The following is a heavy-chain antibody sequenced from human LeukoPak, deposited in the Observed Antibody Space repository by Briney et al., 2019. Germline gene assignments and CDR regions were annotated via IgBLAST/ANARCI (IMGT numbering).Heavy chain of an antibody. D-gene: IGHD5-24*01. CDR1: GGSISSSNYY. J-gene: IGHJ5*02. CDR3: ARHRDHRFDP. Sequence: PSETLSLTCTVSGGSISSSNYYWGWIRQSPGKGLEWTGTIYYSGSTYYNPSLKSRVTISVDTSRNQFSLKLSSVTAADTAVYYCARHRDHRFDPWGQGTLVTVSS. CDR2: IYYSGST. V-gene: IGHV4-39*01.